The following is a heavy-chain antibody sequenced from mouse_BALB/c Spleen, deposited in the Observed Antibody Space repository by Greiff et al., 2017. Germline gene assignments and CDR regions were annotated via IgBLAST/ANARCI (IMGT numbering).Heavy chain of an antibody. CDR1: GYSFTGYY. CDR2: INPYNGAT. V-gene: IGHV1-26*01. J-gene: IGHJ4*01. D-gene: IGHD2-1*01. Sequence: EVQLQQSGPELVKPGASVKISCKASGYSFTGYYMHWVKQSHVKSLEWIGRINPYNGATSYNQNFKDKASLTVDKSSSTAYMELHSLTSEDSAVYYCARSVSYGNYVYAMDYWGQGTSVTVSS. CDR3: ARSVSYGNYVYAMDY.